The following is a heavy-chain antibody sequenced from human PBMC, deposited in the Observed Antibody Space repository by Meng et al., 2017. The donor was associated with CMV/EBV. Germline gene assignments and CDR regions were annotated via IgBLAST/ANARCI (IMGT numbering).Heavy chain of an antibody. J-gene: IGHJ4*02. V-gene: IGHV4-39*07. Sequence: LELPERARVLTSPVDTLSLTCSAFGGCISSSSFYWGWIRQPPRKGLEWIGSIYYSWSTYYNPSLKSRVTISVDTSKNQFSLKLSSVTAADTAVYYCAREGDNPFDYWGQGTLVTVSS. CDR3: AREGDNPFDY. CDR2: IYYSWST. CDR1: GGCISSSSFY. D-gene: IGHD2-21*02.